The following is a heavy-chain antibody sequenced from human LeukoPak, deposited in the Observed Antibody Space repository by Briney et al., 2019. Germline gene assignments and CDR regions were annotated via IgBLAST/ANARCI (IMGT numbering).Heavy chain of an antibody. J-gene: IGHJ4*02. CDR3: ARDLAHCSGGSCYTPGGF. CDR1: GGTFSSYA. Sequence: GASVKVSCKASGGTFSSYAIIWVRQAPGQGLEWMGGIIPIFGTANYAQKFQGRVTITADESTSTAYMELSSLRSEDTAVYYCARDLAHCSGGSCYTPGGFWGQGTLVTVSS. D-gene: IGHD2-15*01. V-gene: IGHV1-69*01. CDR2: IIPIFGTA.